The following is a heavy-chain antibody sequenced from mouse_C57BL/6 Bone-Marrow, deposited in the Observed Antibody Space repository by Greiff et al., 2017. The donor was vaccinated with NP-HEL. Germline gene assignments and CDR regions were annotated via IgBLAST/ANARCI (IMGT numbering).Heavy chain of an antibody. CDR2: IHPNSGST. Sequence: QVQLQQPGAELVTPGASVKLSCKASGYTFTSYWMHWVKQRPGQGLEWIGMIHPNSGSTNYNEKFKSKATLTVDKSSSTAYMQLSSLTSEDSAVYYCARGWYYGSSVWFAYWGQVTLVTVSA. CDR1: GYTFTSYW. CDR3: ARGWYYGSSVWFAY. D-gene: IGHD1-1*01. V-gene: IGHV1-64*01. J-gene: IGHJ3*01.